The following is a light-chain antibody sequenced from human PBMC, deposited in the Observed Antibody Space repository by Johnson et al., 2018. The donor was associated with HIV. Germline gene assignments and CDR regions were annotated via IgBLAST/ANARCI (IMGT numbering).Light chain of an antibody. CDR1: SSNIGNNY. J-gene: IGLJ1*01. Sequence: QSVLTQPPSVSAAPGQKVTISCSGSSSNIGNNYVSWYQQLPGTAPKLLIYDNNKRPSGIPDRFSGSKSGTSATLGITGLQTGDEADYYCGTWDISLNVYVFGTGTKVTVL. CDR3: GTWDISLNVYV. V-gene: IGLV1-51*01. CDR2: DNN.